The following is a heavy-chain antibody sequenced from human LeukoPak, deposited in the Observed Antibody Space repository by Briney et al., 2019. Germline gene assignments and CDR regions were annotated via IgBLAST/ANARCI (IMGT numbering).Heavy chain of an antibody. D-gene: IGHD5-18*01. V-gene: IGHV4-30-4*01. CDR1: GGPISSGDYY. Sequence: SQTLSLTCTVSGGPISSGDYYWSWIRQPPGKGLEWIGYIHDSGSTYYNPSLKSRLAMSVDTSKNQFSLKLSSVTAADTAVYYCARELRGYSYDTPYLDYGMDVWGQGTTVTVSS. CDR3: ARELRGYSYDTPYLDYGMDV. CDR2: IHDSGST. J-gene: IGHJ6*02.